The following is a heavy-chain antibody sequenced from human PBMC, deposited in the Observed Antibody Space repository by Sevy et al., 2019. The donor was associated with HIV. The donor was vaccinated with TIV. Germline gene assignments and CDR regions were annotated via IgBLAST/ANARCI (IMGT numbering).Heavy chain of an antibody. CDR2: IYYSGST. D-gene: IGHD2-2*01. J-gene: IGHJ3*02. V-gene: IGHV4-59*01. CDR1: GGSISSYY. CDR3: ARDGIVCSSTSCYPGAFDI. Sequence: SETLSLTCTVSGGSISSYYWSWIRQPPGKGLEWIGYIYYSGSTNYNPSLKSRVTISVDTSKNQFSLKLSSVTAADTAVYYCARDGIVCSSTSCYPGAFDIWDQGTMVTVSS.